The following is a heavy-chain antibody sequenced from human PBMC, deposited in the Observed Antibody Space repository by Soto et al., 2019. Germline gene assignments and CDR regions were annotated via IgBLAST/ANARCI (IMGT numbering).Heavy chain of an antibody. V-gene: IGHV3-23*01. Sequence: GGSLRLSCAASGFTFSSYAMSWVRQAPGKGLEWVSAISGSGGSTYYADSVKGRFTISRDNSKNTLYLQMNSLRAEDTAVYYCTAEGRIAVAGDFDYWGQGTLVTVSS. J-gene: IGHJ4*02. CDR2: ISGSGGST. D-gene: IGHD6-19*01. CDR3: TAEGRIAVAGDFDY. CDR1: GFTFSSYA.